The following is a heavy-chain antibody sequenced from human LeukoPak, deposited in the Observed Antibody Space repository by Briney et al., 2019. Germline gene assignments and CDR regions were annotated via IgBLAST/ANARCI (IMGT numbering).Heavy chain of an antibody. Sequence: GGSLRLSCAASGFTFSSYWMTWVRQAPGKGLEWVSAISGTSDNTYYSDSVKGRFTISKDNSKNTLYLQMNNLRAEDTARYYCAKNIGGLDYWGQGTLVTVSS. J-gene: IGHJ4*02. CDR3: AKNIGGLDY. V-gene: IGHV3-23*01. CDR1: GFTFSSYW. D-gene: IGHD2/OR15-2a*01. CDR2: ISGTSDNT.